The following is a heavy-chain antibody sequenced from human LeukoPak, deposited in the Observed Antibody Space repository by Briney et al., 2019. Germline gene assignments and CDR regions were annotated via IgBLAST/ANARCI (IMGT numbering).Heavy chain of an antibody. V-gene: IGHV4-39*01. Sequence: PSETLSLTCTVSGGSISSSSYYWGWIRQPPGKGLEWIGSIYYSGSTYYNPSLKSRVTISVDTSKNQFSLKLSSVTAADTAVYYCARSMVVISVFDIWGQGTMVTVSS. CDR1: GGSISSSSYY. CDR3: ARSMVVISVFDI. CDR2: IYYSGST. J-gene: IGHJ3*02. D-gene: IGHD4/OR15-4a*01.